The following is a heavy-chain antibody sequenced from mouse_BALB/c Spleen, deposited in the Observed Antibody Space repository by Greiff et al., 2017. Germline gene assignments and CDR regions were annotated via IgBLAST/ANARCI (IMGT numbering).Heavy chain of an antibody. CDR1: GYTFTSYW. D-gene: IGHD1-2*01. CDR2: IYPGDGDT. V-gene: IGHV1-87*01. Sequence: QVQLQQSGAELARPGASVKLSCKASGYTFTSYWMQWVKQRPGQGLEWIGAIYPGDGDTRYTQKFKGKATLTADKSSSTAYMQLSSLASEDSVVYYCAREFITTATWFAYWGQGTLVTVSA. CDR3: AREFITTATWFAY. J-gene: IGHJ3*01.